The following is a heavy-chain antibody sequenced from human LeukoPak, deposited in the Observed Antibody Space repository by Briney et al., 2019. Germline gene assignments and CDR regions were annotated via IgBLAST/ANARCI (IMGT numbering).Heavy chain of an antibody. D-gene: IGHD4-17*01. Sequence: SETLSLTCTVSGASIGLYYWSWTRQPAGKGLEWIGRIYTSGTSNYSPSLKSRVTMSLDLSKNQLSLKLNSVTAADTAVYYCARTAMGDYVRFPNDYWGQGTLVTVSS. J-gene: IGHJ4*02. CDR1: GASIGLYY. V-gene: IGHV4-4*07. CDR3: ARTAMGDYVRFPNDY. CDR2: IYTSGTS.